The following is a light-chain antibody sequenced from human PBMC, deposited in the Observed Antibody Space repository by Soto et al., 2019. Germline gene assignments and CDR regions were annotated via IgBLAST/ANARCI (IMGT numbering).Light chain of an antibody. CDR1: KIGSKR. V-gene: IGLV3-21*02. Sequence: SYELAQPPSVSVAPGQTASITCGGNKIGSKRVHWYQQRPGQAPVLVVHDNSDRPLGIPERFSGSNSGNTATLTIGRVEDGDEADYYCQVWDTSADQPVIFGGGTKVTVL. CDR3: QVWDTSADQPVI. J-gene: IGLJ2*01. CDR2: DNS.